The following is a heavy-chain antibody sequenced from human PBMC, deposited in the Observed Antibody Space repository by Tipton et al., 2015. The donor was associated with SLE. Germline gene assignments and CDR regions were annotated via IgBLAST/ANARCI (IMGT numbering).Heavy chain of an antibody. CDR3: AKDNGGSWSEGAFDI. J-gene: IGHJ3*02. CDR2: ISFDGSDE. CDR1: GFTFSTYT. Sequence: SLRLSCVASGFTFSTYTLHWVRQAPGKGLEWVALISFDGSDEYADSVKGRFTISRDNSKNTVYLQMNSLRAEDTAMYYCAKDNGGSWSEGAFDIWGQGAMVTVSS. V-gene: IGHV3-30-3*01. D-gene: IGHD2-15*01.